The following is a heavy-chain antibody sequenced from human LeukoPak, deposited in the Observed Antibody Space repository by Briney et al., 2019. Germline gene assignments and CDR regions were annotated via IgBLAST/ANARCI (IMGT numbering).Heavy chain of an antibody. J-gene: IGHJ4*02. D-gene: IGHD4-17*01. CDR2: ISWDGGST. CDR1: GFTFDDYT. V-gene: IGHV3-43*01. Sequence: GGSLRLSCAASGFTFDDYTMHWVRQAPGKGLEWVSLISWDGGSTYYADSVKGRFTISRDNSKNSLYLQMNSLRTEDTALYYCAKAFSTVTTYGWVDYWGQGTLVTVS. CDR3: AKAFSTVTTYGWVDY.